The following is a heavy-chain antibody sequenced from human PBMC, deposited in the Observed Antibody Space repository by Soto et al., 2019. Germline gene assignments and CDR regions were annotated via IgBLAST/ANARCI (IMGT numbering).Heavy chain of an antibody. Sequence: QVQLQESGPGLVKPSQTLSLTCTVSGGSISSGDYYWSWIRQPPGKGLEWIGYIYYSGSTYYNPSLKSRVTISVDTSKNQFSLKLSSVTAADTAVYYCARASVTGTFSYYYGMDVWGQGTTVTVSS. CDR1: GGSISSGDYY. V-gene: IGHV4-30-4*01. D-gene: IGHD6-19*01. CDR3: ARASVTGTFSYYYGMDV. CDR2: IYYSGST. J-gene: IGHJ6*02.